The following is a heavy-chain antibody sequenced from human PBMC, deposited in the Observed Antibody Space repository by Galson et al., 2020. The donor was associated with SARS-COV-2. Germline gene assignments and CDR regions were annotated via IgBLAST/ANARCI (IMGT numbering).Heavy chain of an antibody. CDR1: GGTFSSYA. CDR2: IIPIFGTA. D-gene: IGHD5-18*01. Sequence: SVKVSCKASGGTFSSYAISWVRQAPGQGLEWMGGIIPIFGTANYAQKFQGRVTITADESTSTAYMELSSLRSEDTAVYYCAREPGWPDTAMAHNWFDPWGQGTLVTVSS. J-gene: IGHJ5*02. V-gene: IGHV1-69*13. CDR3: AREPGWPDTAMAHNWFDP.